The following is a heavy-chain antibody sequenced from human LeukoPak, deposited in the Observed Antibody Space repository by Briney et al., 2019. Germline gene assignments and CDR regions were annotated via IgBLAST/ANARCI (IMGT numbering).Heavy chain of an antibody. V-gene: IGHV3-23*01. CDR3: AKENPHNDY. CDR2: ISGRDDST. CDR1: GFTFSSYG. J-gene: IGHJ4*02. Sequence: GGSLRLSCAASGFTFSSYGMNWVRQAPGKGLEWVSAISGRDDSTYYADSVKGRFTISRDNSKNTLYLQMNSLRAEDTALYYCAKENPHNDYWGQGTLVTVSS.